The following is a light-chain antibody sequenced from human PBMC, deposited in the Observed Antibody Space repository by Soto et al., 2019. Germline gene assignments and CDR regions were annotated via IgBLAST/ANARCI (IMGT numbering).Light chain of an antibody. CDR3: QQSYDTVWT. V-gene: IGKV1-39*01. J-gene: IGKJ1*01. CDR2: AAS. CDR1: QSIVSY. Sequence: DIQMTPSPSSLSASAGDRVTITCRASQSIVSYLNWYQQKPGKAPNLLIYAASSLQSGVPSRFSGSGSWTDFTLTISSLQPEDFATYYCQQSYDTVWTFGQGTKVEIK.